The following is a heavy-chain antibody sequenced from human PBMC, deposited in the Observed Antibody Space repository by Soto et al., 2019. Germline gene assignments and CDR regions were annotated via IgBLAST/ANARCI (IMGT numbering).Heavy chain of an antibody. CDR3: ARAYTGRLPRRAGCYSALAV. CDR1: GFSFSDYD. Sequence: PGGSLRLSCTASGFSFSDYDMHWVRQAPGKGLEWVSTIGAARDPYYTGSVKHRFTISRENARNSMFLQMNSVTVGDTAVYYCARAYTGRLPRRAGCYSALAVWGQGIMVTGSS. V-gene: IGHV3-13*05. D-gene: IGHD2-15*01. J-gene: IGHJ6*02. CDR2: IGAARDP.